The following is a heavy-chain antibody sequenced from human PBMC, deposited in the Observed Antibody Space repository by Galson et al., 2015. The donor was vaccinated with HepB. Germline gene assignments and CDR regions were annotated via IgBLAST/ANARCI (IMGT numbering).Heavy chain of an antibody. D-gene: IGHD6-19*01. CDR3: ASIKGSGWNRRNYYYGMDV. CDR1: GDSVSSNSAA. J-gene: IGHJ6*02. CDR2: TYYRSKWYN. V-gene: IGHV6-1*01. Sequence: CAISGDSVSSNSAAWNWIRQSPSRGLEWLGRTYYRSKWYNDYAVSVKSRITINPDTSKNQFSLKLSSVTAADTAVYYCASIKGSGWNRRNYYYGMDVWGQGTTVTVSS.